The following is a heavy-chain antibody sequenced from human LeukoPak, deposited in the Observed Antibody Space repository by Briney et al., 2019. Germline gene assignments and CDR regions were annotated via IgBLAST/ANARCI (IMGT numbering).Heavy chain of an antibody. V-gene: IGHV3-21*01. CDR1: GFTFSSYS. J-gene: IGHJ4*02. CDR3: ARALVTVVTLYYFDY. Sequence: GGSLRLSSAASGFTFSSYSMNWVRQAPGKGLEWVSSISSSSSYIYYADSVKGRFTISRDNAKNSLYLQMNSLRAEDTAVYYCARALVTVVTLYYFDYWGQGTLVTVSS. CDR2: ISSSSSYI. D-gene: IGHD4-23*01.